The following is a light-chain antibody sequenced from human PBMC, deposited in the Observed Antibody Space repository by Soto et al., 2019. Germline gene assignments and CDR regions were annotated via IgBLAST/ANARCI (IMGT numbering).Light chain of an antibody. J-gene: IGKJ1*01. CDR3: QQYNSYSPEQT. CDR2: DAS. V-gene: IGKV1-5*01. Sequence: DIQMTQSPSTLSASVGDRVTITCRASQSISSWLAWYQQKPGKAPKLLIYDASSLESGVPSRFSGSGSGTEFTLTISSLQPDDFATYYCQQYNSYSPEQTFGQGTKVEIK. CDR1: QSISSW.